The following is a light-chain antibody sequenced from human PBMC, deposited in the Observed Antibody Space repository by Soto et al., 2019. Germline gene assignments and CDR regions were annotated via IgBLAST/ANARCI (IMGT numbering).Light chain of an antibody. CDR3: QASYSTPYT. Sequence: DIQMTQSPSSLSASVGDRVTITCRASQSISSYLNWYQQKPGKAPKLLIYAASSLQSGVPSRFSGCGSVTDFTLTISSLQTEDLATYYCQASYSTPYTISQGTKLEIK. CDR2: AAS. CDR1: QSISSY. V-gene: IGKV1-39*01. J-gene: IGKJ2*01.